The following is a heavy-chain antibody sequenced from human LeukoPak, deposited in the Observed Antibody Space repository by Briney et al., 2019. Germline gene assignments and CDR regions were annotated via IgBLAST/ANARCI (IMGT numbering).Heavy chain of an antibody. CDR2: INPNSGGT. Sequence: GASVKVSCKASGYTFTGYYMHWVRQAPGQGLEWMEWINPNSGGTNYAQKLQGRVTMTTDTSTSTAYMELRSLRSDDTAVYYSARGFGIAVAGTRRDWFDPWGQGTLVTVSS. V-gene: IGHV1-2*02. CDR3: ARGFGIAVAGTRRDWFDP. CDR1: GYTFTGYY. J-gene: IGHJ5*02. D-gene: IGHD6-19*01.